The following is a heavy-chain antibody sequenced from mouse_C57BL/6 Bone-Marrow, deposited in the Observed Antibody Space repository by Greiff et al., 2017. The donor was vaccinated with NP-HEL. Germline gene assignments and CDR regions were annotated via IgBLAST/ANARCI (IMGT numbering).Heavy chain of an antibody. CDR1: GYTFTSYW. CDR2: IDPSDSYT. CDR3: ARRVVANFDY. V-gene: IGHV1-50*01. Sequence: VQLQQSGAELVKPGASVKLSCKASGYTFTSYWMQWVKQRPGQGLEWIGEIDPSDSYTNYNQKFKGKATLTVDTSSSTAYMQLSSLTSEDSAVYYCARRVVANFDYWGQGTTLTVSS. J-gene: IGHJ2*01. D-gene: IGHD1-1*01.